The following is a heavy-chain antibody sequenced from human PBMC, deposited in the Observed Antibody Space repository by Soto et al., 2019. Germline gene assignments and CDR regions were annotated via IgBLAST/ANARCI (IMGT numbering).Heavy chain of an antibody. CDR2: INYSGST. Sequence: SETLSLTCTVYGGSFANYYWNWIRQPPGKGLEWIGEINYSGSTDYNPSLKSRVTISVDTSKNQFSLKLSSVTAADTAVYYCARPIFNYYDSSGYYRDRAFDIWGQGTMVTVS. D-gene: IGHD3-22*01. CDR3: ARPIFNYYDSSGYYRDRAFDI. J-gene: IGHJ3*02. CDR1: GGSFANYY. V-gene: IGHV4-34*01.